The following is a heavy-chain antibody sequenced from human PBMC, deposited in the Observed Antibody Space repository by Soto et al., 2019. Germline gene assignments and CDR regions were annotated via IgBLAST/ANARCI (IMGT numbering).Heavy chain of an antibody. J-gene: IGHJ4*02. CDR2: INYVGRTS. D-gene: IGHD3-10*01. CDR1: GDSMSGFY. V-gene: IGHV4-59*01. CDR3: ARFRRNYFDY. Sequence: SETLSLTCSVSGDSMSGFYWSWIRQTPGKGLEWIGYINYVGRTSYYSPSLQSRVTISLDSSKNQFSLILSSVTAADTAVYFCARFRRNYFDYWGQGTQVTVSS.